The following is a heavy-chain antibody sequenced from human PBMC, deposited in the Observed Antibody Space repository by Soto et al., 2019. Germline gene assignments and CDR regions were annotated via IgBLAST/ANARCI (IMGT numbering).Heavy chain of an antibody. J-gene: IGHJ4*02. D-gene: IGHD6-13*01. CDR2: ISYDGSNI. CDR3: AKKFDGPVAAGPDH. Sequence: QVQLVESGGGVVQPGRSLRLSCAASGFAFSIYGMHWVRQAPGKGLEWVAVISYDGSNIYYADSVKGRFTISRDNSKNTLYLQMNSLRTEDSSVYYCAKKFDGPVAAGPDHWGQGTLVTVSS. V-gene: IGHV3-30*18. CDR1: GFAFSIYG.